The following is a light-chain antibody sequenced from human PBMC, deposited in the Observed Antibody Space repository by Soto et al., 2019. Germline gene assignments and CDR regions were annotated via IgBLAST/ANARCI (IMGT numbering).Light chain of an antibody. CDR2: GAS. CDR1: QSVSSN. J-gene: IGKJ1*01. V-gene: IGKV3-15*01. CDR3: QQYNNWPRT. Sequence: EIVMTQSPATLSVSPGERATLSCRASQSVSSNLAWYQQKPGQAPRLLIYGASTRATGIPARFSGSGSGTKFTITISSLQSEEFAVYYCQQYNNWPRTFGQGTKVEIK.